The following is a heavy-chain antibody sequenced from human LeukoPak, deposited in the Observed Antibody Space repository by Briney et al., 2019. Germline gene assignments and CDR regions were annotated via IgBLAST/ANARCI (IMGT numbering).Heavy chain of an antibody. CDR3: AKWGDYDVLTGYYVSDY. V-gene: IGHV3-23*01. D-gene: IGHD3-9*01. CDR2: ITGSGGNT. CDR1: GFTFSNYA. Sequence: PGGSLRLSCAASGFTFSNYAMCWVRQAPGKGLEWVSAITGSGGNTYYADSVKGRFTISRDNSKNTVFPQMNSLRAEDTAVYYCAKWGDYDVLTGYYVSDYWGQGTLVTVSS. J-gene: IGHJ4*02.